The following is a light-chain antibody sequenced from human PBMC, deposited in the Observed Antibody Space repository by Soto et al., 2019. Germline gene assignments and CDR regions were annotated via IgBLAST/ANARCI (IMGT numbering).Light chain of an antibody. CDR1: QSISIY. Sequence: DIQMTQSPSSLSASVGDTVTITCRASQSISIYLNWYQQKPGKAPSLLIYAASSLQNAVPSRFIGSGSGTDFTLTISRLQREDFATYDCQQRYRTPLTFGGGTKVEIK. V-gene: IGKV1-39*01. J-gene: IGKJ4*01. CDR3: QQRYRTPLT. CDR2: AAS.